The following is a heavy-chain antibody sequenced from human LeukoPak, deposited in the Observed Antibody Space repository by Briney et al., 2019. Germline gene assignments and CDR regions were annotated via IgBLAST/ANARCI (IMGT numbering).Heavy chain of an antibody. D-gene: IGHD3-9*01. CDR1: GFTFSSYG. J-gene: IGHJ4*02. CDR2: IWYDRSNK. Sequence: GRSLRLSCAASGFTFSSYGMHWVRQAPGKGLEWVAVIWYDRSNKYYADSVKGRFTISRDNSKNTLYLQMNSLRAEDTAVYYCARAGRYFDWLEPYFDYWGQGTLVTASS. V-gene: IGHV3-33*01. CDR3: ARAGRYFDWLEPYFDY.